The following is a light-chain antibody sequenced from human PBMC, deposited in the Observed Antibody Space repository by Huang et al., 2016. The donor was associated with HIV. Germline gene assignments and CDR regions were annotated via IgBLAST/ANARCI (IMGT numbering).Light chain of an antibody. CDR1: QSISDW. J-gene: IGKJ1*01. CDR2: KAS. CDR3: QQYSGYPWT. Sequence: DIQMAQSPSTLSPPVGERVNITCRASQSISDWLAWYHQKPGRAPKLLIYKASTLETGVSSRFNGSGSGTEFTLTITNLQPDDSGNYYCQQYSGYPWTFGQGTNVEIK. V-gene: IGKV1-5*03.